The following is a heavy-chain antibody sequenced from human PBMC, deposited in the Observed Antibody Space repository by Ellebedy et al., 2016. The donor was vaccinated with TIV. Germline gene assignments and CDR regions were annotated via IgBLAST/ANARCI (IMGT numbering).Heavy chain of an antibody. J-gene: IGHJ6*02. CDR3: ARGDYYSGLDV. Sequence: AASVKVSCKASGYTFATYGISWVRQAPGQGLEWMGWIGAYNADPNYAQKLQGRVTVTRDTSTSTVYMELSSLRSEDTAVYYCARGDYYSGLDVWGQGTTVTVSS. CDR1: GYTFATYG. V-gene: IGHV1-18*04. CDR2: IGAYNADP.